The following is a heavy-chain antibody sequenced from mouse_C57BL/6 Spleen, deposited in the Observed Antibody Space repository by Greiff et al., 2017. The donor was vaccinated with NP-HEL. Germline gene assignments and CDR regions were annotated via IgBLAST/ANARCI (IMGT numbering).Heavy chain of an antibody. D-gene: IGHD1-1*01. J-gene: IGHJ4*01. CDR2: IYPGSGST. V-gene: IGHV1-55*01. CDR1: GYTFTSYW. Sequence: QVQLKQPGAELVKPGASVKMSCKASGYTFTSYWITWVKQRPGQGLEWIGEIYPGSGSTNYNEKFKSKATLTVDPSSSTAYMQLSSLTSEDSAVYYCARRIYYYDSSGAMDYWGQGTSVTVSS. CDR3: ARRIYYYDSSGAMDY.